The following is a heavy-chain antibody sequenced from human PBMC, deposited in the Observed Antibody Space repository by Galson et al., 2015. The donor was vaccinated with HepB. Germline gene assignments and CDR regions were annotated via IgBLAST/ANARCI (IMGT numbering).Heavy chain of an antibody. CDR2: ISSSGHYT. Sequence: SLRLSCAPSGFTFSDYYMAWVRQAPGKGLEWVSYISSSGHYTNTEDALKGRFFISRDNAKNSLYLQMNSLRAEDTAVYYCAVGRGDYSKGLFDYWGQGNPVTVSS. CDR1: GFTFSDYY. J-gene: IGHJ4*02. D-gene: IGHD6-13*01. CDR3: AVGRGDYSKGLFDY. V-gene: IGHV3-11*03.